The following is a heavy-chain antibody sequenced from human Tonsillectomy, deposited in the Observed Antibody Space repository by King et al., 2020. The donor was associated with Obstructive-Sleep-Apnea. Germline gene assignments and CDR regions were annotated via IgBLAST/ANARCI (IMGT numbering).Heavy chain of an antibody. CDR3: GRGRGPPYYHYYYMDV. D-gene: IGHD5-12*01. CDR2: IYYSGTT. CDR1: GDSISSGNW. Sequence: QLQESGPGLVKPSGTLSLTCGVSGDSISSGNWWCWVRQPPGKGLEWIGEIYYSGTTNYNPSLKSRVTISVDKSKNQFSLKLSSLTGAVTAVYYCGRGRGPPYYHYYYMDVWGQGTTVTVSS. V-gene: IGHV4-4*02. J-gene: IGHJ6*02.